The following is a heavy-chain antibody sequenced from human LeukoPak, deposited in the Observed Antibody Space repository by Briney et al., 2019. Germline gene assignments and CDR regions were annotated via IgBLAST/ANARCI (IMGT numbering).Heavy chain of an antibody. CDR1: GFTFSSYA. J-gene: IGHJ6*03. CDR3: ATARGGYYYYYMDV. CDR2: ISGSGGST. V-gene: IGHV3-23*01. D-gene: IGHD3-10*01. Sequence: GESLRLSCAASGFTFSSYAMSWVRQAPGKGLEWVSAISGSGGSTYYADSVKGRFTISRDNSKNTLYLQMNSLRAEDTAVYYCATARGGYYYYYMDVWGKGTTVTVSS.